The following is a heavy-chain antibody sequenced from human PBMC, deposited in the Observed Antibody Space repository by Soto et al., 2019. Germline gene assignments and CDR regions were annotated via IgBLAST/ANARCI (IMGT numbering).Heavy chain of an antibody. CDR2: IYSGGST. J-gene: IGHJ6*02. CDR3: ARGQYDILTGYPFYYYYGMDV. D-gene: IGHD3-9*01. V-gene: IGHV3-53*01. Sequence: GGSLRLSCAASGFTVSSNYMSWVRQAPGKGLEWVSVIYSGGSTYYADSVKGRFTISRDNSKNTLYLQMNSLRAEDTAVYYCARGQYDILTGYPFYYYYGMDVWGQGTTVTVSS. CDR1: GFTVSSNY.